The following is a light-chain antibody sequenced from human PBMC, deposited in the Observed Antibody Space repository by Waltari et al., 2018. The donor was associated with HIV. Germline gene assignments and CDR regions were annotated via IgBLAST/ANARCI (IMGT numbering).Light chain of an antibody. J-gene: IGLJ3*02. CDR1: SSDVGGYTF. CDR2: DVF. CDR3: CSYAGSRTWV. Sequence: QSALTQPASVSGSPGQSITVSCTGTSSDVGGYTFVSWYHQHPGKAPKLIIFDVFKRPAGVSERFSGSRSGNTASLTVSGLQAEDEADYYCCSYAGSRTWVFGGGTALTVL. V-gene: IGLV2-23*02.